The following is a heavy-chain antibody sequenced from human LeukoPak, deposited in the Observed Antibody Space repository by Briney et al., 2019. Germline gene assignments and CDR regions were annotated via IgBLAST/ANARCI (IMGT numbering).Heavy chain of an antibody. CDR2: IYPGDSDT. Sequence: GESLKISCKGSRYSFTSYWIGWVRQMPGKGLEWMGIIYPGDSDTRYSPSFQGQVTISADKSISTAYLQWSSLKASDTAMYYCASSRVYYDSSGYPPRAFDIWGQGTMVTVSS. CDR1: RYSFTSYW. V-gene: IGHV5-51*01. D-gene: IGHD3-22*01. J-gene: IGHJ3*02. CDR3: ASSRVYYDSSGYPPRAFDI.